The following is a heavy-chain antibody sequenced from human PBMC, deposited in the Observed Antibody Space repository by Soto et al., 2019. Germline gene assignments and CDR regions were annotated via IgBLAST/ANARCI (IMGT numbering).Heavy chain of an antibody. Sequence: GGSLRLSCAASGLTFSTFEMNWVRQAPGKGLEWVSKIGSSGSTIWYADSVKGRFTISRDNAKNSLYLQMNSLRGDDTAVYYCARATYTSSYHFDSWGQGTLVTVSS. CDR3: ARATYTSSYHFDS. D-gene: IGHD6-6*01. CDR1: GLTFSTFE. J-gene: IGHJ4*02. CDR2: IGSSGSTI. V-gene: IGHV3-48*03.